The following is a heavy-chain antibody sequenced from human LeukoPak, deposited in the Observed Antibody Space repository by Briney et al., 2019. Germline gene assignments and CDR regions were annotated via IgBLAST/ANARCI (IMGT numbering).Heavy chain of an antibody. CDR3: ARGGKQLWVFGY. CDR2: ISSSSSYI. J-gene: IGHJ4*02. Sequence: GGSLRLSCAASGFTFSSYSMNWVRQAPGKGLEWVSSISSSSSYIYYADSVKGRFTISRDNAKNSLYLQMNSLRAEDTAVYYCARGGKQLWVFGYWGQGTLVTVSS. V-gene: IGHV3-21*01. CDR1: GFTFSSYS. D-gene: IGHD5-18*01.